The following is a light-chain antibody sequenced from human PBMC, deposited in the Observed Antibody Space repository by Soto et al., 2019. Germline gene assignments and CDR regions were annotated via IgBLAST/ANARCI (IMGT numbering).Light chain of an antibody. CDR2: EVY. J-gene: IGLJ1*01. Sequence: QSALTQPPSASGSPGQSVTISCTGTSSDIGAYNFVSWYQQHPGKAPKLIIFEVYKRPSGVPDRFSGSKSGNTASLTVSGLQAEDEADYYCSSHGGSNNPDAFGTGTKLTVL. CDR1: SSDIGAYNF. CDR3: SSHGGSNNPDA. V-gene: IGLV2-8*01.